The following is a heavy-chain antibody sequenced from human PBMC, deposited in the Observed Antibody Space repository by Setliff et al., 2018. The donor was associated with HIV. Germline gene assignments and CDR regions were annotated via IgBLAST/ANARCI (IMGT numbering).Heavy chain of an antibody. CDR2: IIPIFGTA. CDR3: ASGRQGGRYCSGGSCRGGYYYYYMDV. Sequence: SVKVSCKASGGTFSSYAISWVRQAPGQGLEWMGGIIPIFGTANYAQKFQGRVTITTDESTSTAYEDTAVYYCASGRQGGRYCSGGSCRGGYYYYYMDVWGKGTTVTVSS. J-gene: IGHJ6*03. CDR1: GGTFSSYA. V-gene: IGHV1-69*05. D-gene: IGHD2-15*01.